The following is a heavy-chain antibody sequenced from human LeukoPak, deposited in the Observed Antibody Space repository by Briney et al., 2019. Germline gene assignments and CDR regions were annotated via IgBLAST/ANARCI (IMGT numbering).Heavy chain of an antibody. CDR1: GGSISSHY. CDR3: AREEVGLAFDY. Sequence: SETQSLTCTVSGGSISSHYWSWIRQPPGKGLEWIGYIYYSGSTNYNPSLKSRVTISVDTSKNQFSLKLSSVTAADTAVYYCAREEVGLAFDYWGQGTLVTVSS. CDR2: IYYSGST. V-gene: IGHV4-59*11. J-gene: IGHJ4*02.